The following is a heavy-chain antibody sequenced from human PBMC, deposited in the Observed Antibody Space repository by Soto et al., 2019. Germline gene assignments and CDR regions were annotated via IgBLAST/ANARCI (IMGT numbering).Heavy chain of an antibody. CDR2: IYWDDDK. V-gene: IGHV2-5*02. D-gene: IGHD3-3*01. Sequence: QITLNESGPTVVNPAETLTLTCTFSGFSLTTSGVGVGWIRQSPGKAPEWLALIYWDDDKRYSASLKSRLPITQDSSKNQVVLTMASLDPADTATYYCAHRILRTVFGLVTTTAIYFDFWGQGTPVVVSS. CDR1: GFSLTTSGVG. CDR3: AHRILRTVFGLVTTTAIYFDF. J-gene: IGHJ4*02.